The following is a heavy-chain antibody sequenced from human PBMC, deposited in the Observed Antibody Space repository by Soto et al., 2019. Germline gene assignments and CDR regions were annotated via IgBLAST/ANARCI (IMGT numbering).Heavy chain of an antibody. CDR3: ASRHYDILTGYYTHHFDY. CDR2: INAGNGNT. D-gene: IGHD3-9*01. Sequence: ASVKVSCKASGYTFTSYAMHWVRQAPGQRLEWMGWINAGNGNTKYSQKFQGRVTITRDTSASTAYMELSSLRSEDTAVYYCASRHYDILTGYYTHHFDYWGQGTLVTVPS. CDR1: GYTFTSYA. J-gene: IGHJ4*02. V-gene: IGHV1-3*01.